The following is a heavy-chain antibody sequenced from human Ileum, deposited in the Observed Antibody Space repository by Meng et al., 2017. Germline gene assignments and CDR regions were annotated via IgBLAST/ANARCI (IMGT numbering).Heavy chain of an antibody. D-gene: IGHD3-10*01. J-gene: IGHJ4*02. CDR3: AKAYTSSSPFDY. CDR1: VFTLTRDY. Sequence: VRLGQSGTEVKKPGASVKISCETSVFTLTRDYMHWVRQAPGQAPEWMGLINPGGGTTRYAQKFQGRVIMTRDTSTSTVYVELSGLRSDDTAVYYCAKAYTSSSPFDYWGQGTLVTVSS. V-gene: IGHV1-46*01. CDR2: INPGGGTT.